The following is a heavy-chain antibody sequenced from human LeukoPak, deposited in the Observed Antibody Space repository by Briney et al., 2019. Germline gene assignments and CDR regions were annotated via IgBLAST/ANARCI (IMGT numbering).Heavy chain of an antibody. Sequence: PSETLSLTCTVSGGSISSGDYYWSWIRQPPGKGLEWIGYMFHSGNTHYNPSLKSRVTISIDTSKNQLSLKLSSVTAADTAVYYCARDYYDSSGSNLNWFDPRGQGTLVTVSS. D-gene: IGHD3-22*01. CDR2: MFHSGNT. CDR1: GGSISSGDYY. CDR3: ARDYYDSSGSNLNWFDP. V-gene: IGHV4-30-4*01. J-gene: IGHJ5*02.